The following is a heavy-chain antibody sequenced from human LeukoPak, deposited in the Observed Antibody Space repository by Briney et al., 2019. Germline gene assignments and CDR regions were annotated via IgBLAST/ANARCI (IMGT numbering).Heavy chain of an antibody. CDR3: ARAHCSGGSCYGNTFDWFDP. J-gene: IGHJ5*02. CDR1: GYTFTSYD. D-gene: IGHD2-15*01. Sequence: AASVKVSCKASGYTFTSYDINWVRQATGQGLEWMGWMNPNSGNTGYAQKFQGRVTMTGNTSISTAYMELSSLRSEDTAVYYCARAHCSGGSCYGNTFDWFDPWGQGTLVTVSS. V-gene: IGHV1-8*01. CDR2: MNPNSGNT.